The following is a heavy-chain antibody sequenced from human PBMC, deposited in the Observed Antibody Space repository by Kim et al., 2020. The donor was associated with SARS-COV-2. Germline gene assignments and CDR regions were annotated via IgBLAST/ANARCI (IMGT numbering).Heavy chain of an antibody. D-gene: IGHD3-3*01. Sequence: ASVKVSCKASGYTFTDYYIHWVRQAPGQGLEWMGWINPYSGDTNYAQKFQGRVTMTRDTSISTPYVELSSLRSDDTAVYYCARSAHFCSGHYLDFWCQGTLLTVSS. CDR1: GYTFTDYY. CDR3: ARSAHFCSGHYLDF. CDR2: INPYSGDT. V-gene: IGHV1-2*02. J-gene: IGHJ4*02.